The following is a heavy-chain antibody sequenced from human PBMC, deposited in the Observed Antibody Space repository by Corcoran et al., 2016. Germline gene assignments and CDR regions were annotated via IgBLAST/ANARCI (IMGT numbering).Heavy chain of an antibody. Sequence: QVQLVQSGAEVKKPGSSVKVSCKASGGTFSNYAINWVRQAPGQGLEWMGGIIPIFGTANYAQKFQGRVTIIADEPTGTADMELSSLRSEDTAVYYCASSPTLGGMDVWGQGTTVTVSS. CDR3: ASSPTLGGMDV. J-gene: IGHJ6*02. D-gene: IGHD7-27*01. CDR1: GGTFSNYA. CDR2: IIPIFGTA. V-gene: IGHV1-69*01.